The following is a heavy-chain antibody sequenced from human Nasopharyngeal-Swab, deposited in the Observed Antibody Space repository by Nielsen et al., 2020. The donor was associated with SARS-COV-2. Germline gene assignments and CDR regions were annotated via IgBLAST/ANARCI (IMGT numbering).Heavy chain of an antibody. CDR3: ARDLEGIFDH. CDR2: TSSRSGDI. V-gene: IGHV3-21*01. Sequence: QAPGKGLEWVSSTSSRSGDISYTDSVKGRFSISRDNAKNSLYLQMNSLRVEDTAVYYCARDLEGIFDHWGQGALVTVSS. J-gene: IGHJ4*02. D-gene: IGHD6-13*01.